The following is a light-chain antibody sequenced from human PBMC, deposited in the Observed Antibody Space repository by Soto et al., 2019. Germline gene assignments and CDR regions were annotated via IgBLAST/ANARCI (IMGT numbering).Light chain of an antibody. CDR2: ELS. CDR3: MQTIQVPSIA. CDR1: QSLLHSNGKTY. Sequence: EIVMTQSPLSLSATPGQPASISCKSSQSLLHSNGKTYLYWYVQKSGQPPKLLIYELSNRFSGVSERFSGSGAGTDFTLKISRVEAEDVGVYYCMQTIQVPSIAFGQGTRLEIK. V-gene: IGKV2D-29*01. J-gene: IGKJ5*01.